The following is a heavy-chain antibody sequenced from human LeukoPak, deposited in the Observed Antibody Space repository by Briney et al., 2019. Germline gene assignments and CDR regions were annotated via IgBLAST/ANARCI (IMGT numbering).Heavy chain of an antibody. CDR1: GGSISSSSYY. Sequence: SETLSLTCTVSGGSISSSSYYWGWIRQPPGKGLEWIGSIYYSGSTYYNASLKSRVTISVDTSKNQFSLKLSSVTAADTAVYYCARHRGNSGGVIFHFVVVPAATFWFDPWGQGTLVTVSS. CDR3: ARHRGNSGGVIFHFVVVPAATFWFDP. D-gene: IGHD2-2*01. CDR2: IYYSGST. J-gene: IGHJ5*02. V-gene: IGHV4-39*01.